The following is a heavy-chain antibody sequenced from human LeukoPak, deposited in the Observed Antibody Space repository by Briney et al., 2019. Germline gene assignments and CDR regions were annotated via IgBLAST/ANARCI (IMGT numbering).Heavy chain of an antibody. D-gene: IGHD2-2*02. Sequence: ASVKVSCKASGGTFSSYTISWVRQAPGQGLEWMGRIIPILGIANYAQKFQGRVTITADKSTSTAYMELSSLRSEDTAVYYCARAWVVVPAAIDYYYMDVRGKGTTVTVSS. CDR1: GGTFSSYT. CDR2: IIPILGIA. V-gene: IGHV1-69*02. CDR3: ARAWVVVPAAIDYYYMDV. J-gene: IGHJ6*03.